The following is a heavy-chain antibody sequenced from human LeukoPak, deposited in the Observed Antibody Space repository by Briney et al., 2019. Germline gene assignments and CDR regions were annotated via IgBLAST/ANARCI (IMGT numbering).Heavy chain of an antibody. D-gene: IGHD3-22*01. Sequence: GGSLRLSCAASGFTFSSYGMHWVRQAPGKGLEWVAVIWYDGSNEYYADSVKGRFTISRDNAKNSLYLQMSSLRAEDTAVYYCATYYYDSSGPFDYWGQGTLVTVSS. J-gene: IGHJ4*02. CDR1: GFTFSSYG. CDR2: IWYDGSNE. CDR3: ATYYYDSSGPFDY. V-gene: IGHV3-33*03.